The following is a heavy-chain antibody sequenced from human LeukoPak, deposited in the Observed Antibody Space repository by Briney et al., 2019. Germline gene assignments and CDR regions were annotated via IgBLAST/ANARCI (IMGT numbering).Heavy chain of an antibody. J-gene: IGHJ5*02. CDR1: GGTFSSYA. D-gene: IGHD3-10*01. V-gene: IGHV1-69*04. CDR2: IIPILGIA. CDR3: ARAGRRGLNFDP. Sequence: SVKVSCKASGGTFSSYAFSWVRQAPGQGLEWMGRIIPILGIANYAQKFQGRVTITADKSTSTAYMELSSLRSEDTAVYYCARAGRRGLNFDPWGQGTLVTVSS.